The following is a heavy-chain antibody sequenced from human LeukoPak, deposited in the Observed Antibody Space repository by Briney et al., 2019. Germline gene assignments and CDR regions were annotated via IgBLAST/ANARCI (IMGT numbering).Heavy chain of an antibody. V-gene: IGHV1-2*02. CDR3: ARGDYSDRSGYYFGGGF. CDR2: INPNSGGT. CDR1: GYTFTGYY. D-gene: IGHD3-22*01. Sequence: ASVKVSCRASGYTFTGYYMHWVRQAPGQGLEWMGWINPNSGGTNYAQKFQGRVTMTRDTSISTAYMELSRLRSDDTAVYYCARGDYSDRSGYYFGGGFWGQGTLVTVSS. J-gene: IGHJ4*02.